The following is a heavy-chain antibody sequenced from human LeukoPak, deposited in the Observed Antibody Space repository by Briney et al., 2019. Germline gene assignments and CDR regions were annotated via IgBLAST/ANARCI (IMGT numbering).Heavy chain of an antibody. D-gene: IGHD6-6*01. CDR1: GFSFTTYA. J-gene: IGHJ4*02. CDR2: MSGSGGST. V-gene: IGHV3-23*01. CDR3: AKDGYTSSLNHPGAAEFDC. Sequence: GGSLRLSCAASGFSFTTYAMSWVRQAPGKGLEWVSAMSGSGGSTNYADSVKGRFTISRDDSKNTLYLQMNSLRAEDTAVYYCAKDGYTSSLNHPGAAEFDCRGQGTLVTVSS.